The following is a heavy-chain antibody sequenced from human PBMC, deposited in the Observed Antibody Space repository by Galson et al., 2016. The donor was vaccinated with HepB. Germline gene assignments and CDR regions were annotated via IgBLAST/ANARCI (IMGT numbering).Heavy chain of an antibody. D-gene: IGHD2-21*01. CDR3: ARDAIETPWYGRVTHYYYGMDV. Sequence: SLRLSCAASGFTFSRYGLHWVRQAPGRGLEWVALISYDGGSNKFYANSVKGRFTISRDDSKNIVYLQMNSLRDDDTALYYCARDAIETPWYGRVTHYYYGMDVWGQGTTVTVSS. CDR2: ISYDGGSNK. J-gene: IGHJ6*02. V-gene: IGHV3-30*04. CDR1: GFTFSRYG.